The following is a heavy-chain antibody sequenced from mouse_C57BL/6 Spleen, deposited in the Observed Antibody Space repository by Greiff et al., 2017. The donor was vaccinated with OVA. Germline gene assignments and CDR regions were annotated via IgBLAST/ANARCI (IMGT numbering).Heavy chain of an antibody. CDR2: ISYDGSN. CDR3: ARGAGVRSPGLAY. J-gene: IGHJ3*01. Sequence: ESGPGLVKPSQSLSLTCSVTGYSITSGYYWNWIRQFPGNQLEWVGYISYDGSNNYNPSLTNRISITRDTSKNKFFLKLNTVTAEDTATYYGARGAGVRSPGLAYWGQGTLVTVSA. D-gene: IGHD2-14*01. V-gene: IGHV3-6*01. CDR1: GYSITSGYY.